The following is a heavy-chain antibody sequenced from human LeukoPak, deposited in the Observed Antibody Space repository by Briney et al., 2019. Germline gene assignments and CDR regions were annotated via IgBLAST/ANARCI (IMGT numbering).Heavy chain of an antibody. CDR1: GYTFTSYA. CDR3: ARAYCSGGSCPTFIDY. J-gene: IGHJ4*02. D-gene: IGHD2-15*01. V-gene: IGHV7-4-1*02. CDR2: INTDTGNP. Sequence: ASVKVSCKASGYTFTSYAMNWVRQAPGQGLEWMGWINTDTGNPTYAQGFTGRFVFSLDTSVSTAYLQISSLKAEDTAVYYCARAYCSGGSCPTFIDYWGQGTLDTVSS.